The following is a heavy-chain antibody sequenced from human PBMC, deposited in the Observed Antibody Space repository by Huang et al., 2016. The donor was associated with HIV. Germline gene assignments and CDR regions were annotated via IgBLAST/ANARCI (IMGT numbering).Heavy chain of an antibody. V-gene: IGHV4-34*01. Sequence: QVQLYQWGAGPLRPSETLSLTCGVSGGSLHGYYWNWLRQSPGRGLEWIGEGNHGGSTKYNSSRQSRVTRSLETSKSQFSLNLTSVTATDTADYYCATSRSGSGWFLDIWGRGTLVSVS. J-gene: IGHJ2*01. CDR2: GNHGGST. CDR3: ATSRSGSGWFLDI. CDR1: GGSLHGYY. D-gene: IGHD6-19*01.